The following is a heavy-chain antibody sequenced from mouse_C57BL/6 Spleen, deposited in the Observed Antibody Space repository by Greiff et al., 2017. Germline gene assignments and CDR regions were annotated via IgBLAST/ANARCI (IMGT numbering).Heavy chain of an antibody. D-gene: IGHD3-3*01. J-gene: IGHJ2*01. V-gene: IGHV1-74*01. CDR1: GYTFTSYW. Sequence: VQLQQPGAELVKPGASVKVSCKASGYTFTSYWMHWVKQRPGQGLEWIGRIHPSDSYTNYNQKFKGKSTLTVDKSSSTAYMQLSSLTSEDSAVYYCARRTAPLYYFDYWGQGTTLTVSS. CDR3: ARRTAPLYYFDY. CDR2: IHPSDSYT.